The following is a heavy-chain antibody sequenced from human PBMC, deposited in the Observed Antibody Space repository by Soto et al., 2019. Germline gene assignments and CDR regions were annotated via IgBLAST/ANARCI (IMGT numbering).Heavy chain of an antibody. CDR3: ARVILAYDFWSGYPRPDYFDY. J-gene: IGHJ4*02. D-gene: IGHD3-3*01. CDR1: GYTFTSYG. V-gene: IGHV1-18*01. Sequence: QVQLVQSGAEVKKPGASVKVSCKASGYTFTSYGISWVRQAPGQGLEWMGWISAYNGNTNYAQKLQGRVTMTTDTSTSTAYMELRSLRSDDTAVYYCARVILAYDFWSGYPRPDYFDYWGQGTLVTVSS. CDR2: ISAYNGNT.